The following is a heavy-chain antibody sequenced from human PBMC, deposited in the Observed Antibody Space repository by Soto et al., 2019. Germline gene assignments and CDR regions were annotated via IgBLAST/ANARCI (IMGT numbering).Heavy chain of an antibody. D-gene: IGHD2-15*01. Sequence: PSETLSLTCTVSGGSISSYYWSWIRQPPGKGLEWIGYIYYSGSTNYNPSHKSRVTISVDTSKNQFSLKLSSVTAADTAVYYCARVVAPLLDYYFYGMYVWGQRTSVTVSS. CDR2: IYYSGST. J-gene: IGHJ6*02. CDR1: GGSISSYY. CDR3: ARVVAPLLDYYFYGMYV. V-gene: IGHV4-59*01.